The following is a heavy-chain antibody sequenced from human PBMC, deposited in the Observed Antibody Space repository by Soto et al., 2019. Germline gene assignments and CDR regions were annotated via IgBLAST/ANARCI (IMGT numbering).Heavy chain of an antibody. V-gene: IGHV1-69*02. J-gene: IGHJ6*02. CDR1: RGRFSSYT. Sequence: GVSVKVSCTASRGRFSSYTISWVRQAPGQGLEWMGRIIPILGIANYAQKFQGRVTMTRNTSTSTAYMELSSLRSEDTAVYYCARAITGTTYYYYGMDVWGQGTTVTVSS. CDR2: IIPILGIA. CDR3: ARAITGTTYYYYGMDV. D-gene: IGHD1-7*01.